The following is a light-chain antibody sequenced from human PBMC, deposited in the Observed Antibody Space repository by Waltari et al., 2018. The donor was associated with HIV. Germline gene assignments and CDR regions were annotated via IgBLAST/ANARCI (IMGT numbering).Light chain of an antibody. CDR1: QSVSSTS. Sequence: IVLTQSPGTLSLSPGEKATLPCRASQSVSSTSLAWYQQKPGQSPRLLIYSASTRANGIPDRFSGSGSGTDFSLTISRLEPEDFAVYYCQRYGRSRTFGQGTKVEIK. V-gene: IGKV3-20*01. CDR3: QRYGRSRT. J-gene: IGKJ1*01. CDR2: SAS.